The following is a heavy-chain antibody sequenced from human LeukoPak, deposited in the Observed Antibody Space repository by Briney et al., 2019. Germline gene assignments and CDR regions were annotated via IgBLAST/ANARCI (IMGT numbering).Heavy chain of an antibody. CDR3: AKAETMIVPSDAFDI. CDR2: ISGSGGST. Sequence: PGGSLRLCCAASGFTFSSYAMSWVRHAPGKGLEWVSAISGSGGSTYYADSVKGRFTISRDNSKNTLYLQMNSLRAEDTAVYYCAKAETMIVPSDAFDIWGQGTMVTVSS. V-gene: IGHV3-23*01. CDR1: GFTFSSYA. D-gene: IGHD3-22*01. J-gene: IGHJ3*02.